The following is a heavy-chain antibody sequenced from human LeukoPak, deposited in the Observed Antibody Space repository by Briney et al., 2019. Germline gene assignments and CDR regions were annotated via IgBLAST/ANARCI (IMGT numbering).Heavy chain of an antibody. CDR2: IGGSGGST. D-gene: IGHD6-13*01. CDR1: GFTVSSNY. Sequence: PGGSLRLSCAASGFTVSSNYMSWVRQAPGKGLEWVSGIGGSGGSTDYADSVKGRFTISRDNSKSTLYLQMNSLRAEDTAVYYCAKGYSSSWYEGYFDYWGQGTLVTVSS. J-gene: IGHJ4*02. CDR3: AKGYSSSWYEGYFDY. V-gene: IGHV3-23*01.